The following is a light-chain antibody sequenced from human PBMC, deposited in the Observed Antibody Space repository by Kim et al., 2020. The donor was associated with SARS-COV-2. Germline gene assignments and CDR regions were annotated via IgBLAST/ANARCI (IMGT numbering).Light chain of an antibody. CDR2: RDS. Sequence: SWALGQTARITCGGNNIGSKNVHWYQQKPGQAPVLVIYRDSNRPSGIPERFSGSNSGNTATLTISRAQAGDEADYYCQVWDSSTYVFGTGTKVTVL. V-gene: IGLV3-9*01. CDR3: QVWDSSTYV. J-gene: IGLJ1*01. CDR1: NIGSKN.